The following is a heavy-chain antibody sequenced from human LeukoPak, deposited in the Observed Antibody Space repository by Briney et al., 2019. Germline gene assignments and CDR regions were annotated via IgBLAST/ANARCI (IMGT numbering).Heavy chain of an antibody. V-gene: IGHV1-18*01. J-gene: IGHJ4*02. Sequence: GASVKVSCKASGYTFTSYGISWVRQAPGQGLEWMGWISAYNGNTNYAQKLQGRVTMTRDTSTSTVYMELSSLRSEDTAVYYCARDTHYYDSSGPGYWGQGTLVTVSS. CDR1: GYTFTSYG. CDR2: ISAYNGNT. D-gene: IGHD3-22*01. CDR3: ARDTHYYDSSGPGY.